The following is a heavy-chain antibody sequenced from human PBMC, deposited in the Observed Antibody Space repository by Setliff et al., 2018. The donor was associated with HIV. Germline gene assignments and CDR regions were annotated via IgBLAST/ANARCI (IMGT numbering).Heavy chain of an antibody. J-gene: IGHJ6*04. V-gene: IGHV4-59*01. CDR1: GGSISSYY. D-gene: IGHD2-21*01. CDR2: IYYSGST. CDR3: ARLYSTVTPDI. Sequence: PSETLSLTCTVSGGSISSYYWSWIRQPPGKGLEWIGYIYYSGSTNYNPSLKSRVTISVDTSKNQFSLKLSSVTAADTAVYYCARLYSTVTPDIWGKGTTVTISS.